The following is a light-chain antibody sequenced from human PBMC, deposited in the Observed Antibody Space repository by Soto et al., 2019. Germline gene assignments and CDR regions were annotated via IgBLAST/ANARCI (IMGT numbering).Light chain of an antibody. V-gene: IGLV2-11*01. CDR2: NVT. CDR3: CSYTSSATYV. CDR1: SSDVGSYDY. Sequence: QSALIQPPSVSGSPGQSVTISCTGTSSDVGSYDYVSWYQQHPGTVPKPMIYNVTTQPSGVPDRYSCSRSGNSASMTISGVQADDEADYSCCSYTSSATYVFETGTKLTVL. J-gene: IGLJ1*01.